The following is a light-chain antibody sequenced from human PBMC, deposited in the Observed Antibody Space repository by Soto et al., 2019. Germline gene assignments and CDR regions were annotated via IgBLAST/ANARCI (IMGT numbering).Light chain of an antibody. J-gene: IGKJ5*01. CDR2: DAS. CDR1: QSVSNN. V-gene: IGKV3-11*01. Sequence: PGERATVSCRASQSVSNNLGWYQQKPGQAPRLLIYDASNRATGIPARFSGSGSGTDFTLTISSLEPEDFAVYYCQHGVTFGQGTRLEIK. CDR3: QHGVT.